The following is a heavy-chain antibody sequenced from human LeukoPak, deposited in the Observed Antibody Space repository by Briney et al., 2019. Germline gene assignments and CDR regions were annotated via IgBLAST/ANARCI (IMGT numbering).Heavy chain of an antibody. V-gene: IGHV4-39*01. CDR2: IYYSGST. CDR1: GGSISSSSYY. D-gene: IGHD3-16*02. CDR3: ARAITTFGGVIVTYYFDY. J-gene: IGHJ4*02. Sequence: SETLSPTCTVSGGSISSSSYYWGWIRQPPGKGLEWIGSIYYSGSTYYNPSLKSRVTISVDTSKNQFSLKLSSVTAADTAVYYCARAITTFGGVIVTYYFDYWGQGTLVTVSS.